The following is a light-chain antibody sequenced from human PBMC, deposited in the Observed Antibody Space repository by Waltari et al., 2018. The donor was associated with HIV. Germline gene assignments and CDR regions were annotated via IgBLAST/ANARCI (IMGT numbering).Light chain of an antibody. V-gene: IGLV6-57*01. CDR1: RGKIVRDT. CDR3: LSYDGVNQV. CDR2: ENK. J-gene: IGLJ3*02. Sequence: NFILTQPPPVWGSPGKTVTISCTRRRGKIVRDTVSWYQLRTANSPSTVIYENKQRRSVVLNRFAVSINGSTDSASLTSSWLEADDDADYYCLSYDGVNQVFGGGTKLTVL.